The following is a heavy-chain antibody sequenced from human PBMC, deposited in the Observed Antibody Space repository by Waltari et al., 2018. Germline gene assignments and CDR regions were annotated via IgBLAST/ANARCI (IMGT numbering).Heavy chain of an antibody. Sequence: EVQLVESGGGLVNPGGSLRLSCAASGFIFSNAWMSWVRQAPGKGLEWVGRIKTKTDGGAADYAAAVRGRMTVSRDDSKNTLYLHMESLKVDDTAVYYCTKRQGDYWGQGTLVTVSS. J-gene: IGHJ4*02. CDR3: TKRQGDY. CDR1: GFIFSNAW. CDR2: IKTKTDGGAA. V-gene: IGHV3-15*01.